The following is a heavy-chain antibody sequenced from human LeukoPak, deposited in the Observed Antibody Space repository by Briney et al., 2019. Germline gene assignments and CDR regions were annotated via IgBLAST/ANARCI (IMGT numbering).Heavy chain of an antibody. Sequence: GASVKVSCKASGGTFSSYAISWVRQAPGQGLEWMGGIIPIFGTANYAQKFQGRVTITADESTSTAYMELSSLRSEDTAVYYCARGTPGYDFWSGSSGKYYYYMDVWGKGTTVTVSS. CDR2: IIPIFGTA. J-gene: IGHJ6*03. CDR3: ARGTPGYDFWSGSSGKYYYYMDV. V-gene: IGHV1-69*01. D-gene: IGHD3-3*01. CDR1: GGTFSSYA.